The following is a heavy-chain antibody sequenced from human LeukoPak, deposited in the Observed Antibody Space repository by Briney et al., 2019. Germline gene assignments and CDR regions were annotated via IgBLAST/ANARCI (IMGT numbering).Heavy chain of an antibody. CDR3: ANGVTPNYFDY. V-gene: IGHV4-59*08. D-gene: IGHD4-23*01. CDR1: GGSISSYY. CDR2: IYYSGST. Sequence: SETLSLTCTVSGGSISSYYWSWIRKPPGKGLEWIGYIYYSGSTNYNPSLKSRVTISVDTSKNQFSPKLSSVTAADTAVYYCANGVTPNYFDYWGQGTLVTVSA. J-gene: IGHJ4*02.